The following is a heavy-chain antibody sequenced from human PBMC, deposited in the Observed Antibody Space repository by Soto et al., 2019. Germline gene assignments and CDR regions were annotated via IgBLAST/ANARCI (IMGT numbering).Heavy chain of an antibody. CDR1: GGTFSSSA. D-gene: IGHD4-17*01. CDR2: IIPIFGTA. J-gene: IGHJ3*02. Sequence: QVQLVQSGAEVKKPGSSVKVSCKASGGTFSSSAINWVRQAPGQGPEWMGGIIPIFGTADYTKKFQGRVTXTPXXSXRTADMELSSLRSEDTAVYYCARGHDYGGNSDAFDIWGQGTMVTVSS. CDR3: ARGHDYGGNSDAFDI. V-gene: IGHV1-69*05.